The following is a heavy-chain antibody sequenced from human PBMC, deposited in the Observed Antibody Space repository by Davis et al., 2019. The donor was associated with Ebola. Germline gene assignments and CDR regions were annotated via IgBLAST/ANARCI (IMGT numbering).Heavy chain of an antibody. D-gene: IGHD3-10*01. CDR2: IYPDDSDV. V-gene: IGHV5-51*01. CDR3: ARRPHRYLSVDY. J-gene: IGHJ4*02. CDR1: GYSFANYW. Sequence: GGSLRLSCKGSGYSFANYWIGWVRQMPGKGLEWMGIIYPDDSDVIYSPAFQGQVIISVDKSINTAYLQWTSLKAPHTAMYYCARRPHRYLSVDYWGQGTLVTVSS.